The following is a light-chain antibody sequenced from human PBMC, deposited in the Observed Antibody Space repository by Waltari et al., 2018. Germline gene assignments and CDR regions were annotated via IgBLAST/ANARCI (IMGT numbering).Light chain of an antibody. V-gene: IGLV2-14*03. Sequence: QSALTQPASVSGSPGQSITISCAGTSSDVGAYNYVSWYQQHPGKAPQLMIFDVSNRPSGVSNRFSGSKSGHTASLTISGLQAEDEADYYCSSYTSSTTLGVFGTGTKVTVL. CDR3: SSYTSSTTLGV. CDR2: DVS. CDR1: SSDVGAYNY. J-gene: IGLJ1*01.